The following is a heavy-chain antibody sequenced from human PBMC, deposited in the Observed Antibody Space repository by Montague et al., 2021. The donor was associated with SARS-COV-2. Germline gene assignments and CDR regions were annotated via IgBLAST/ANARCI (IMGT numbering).Heavy chain of an antibody. V-gene: IGHV6-1*01. Sequence: CAISGDSVSSNIATWNWIRQSPSRGLEWLGRTYYRSKWYNDCAESVKSRITIDPDTSKHQFSLHLNSVTPEDTAVYYCARIPVGSKYYFYFWGQGTLVTVAS. J-gene: IGHJ4*02. CDR1: GDSVSSNIAT. CDR2: TYYRSKWYN. CDR3: ARIPVGSKYYFYF. D-gene: IGHD2-2*01.